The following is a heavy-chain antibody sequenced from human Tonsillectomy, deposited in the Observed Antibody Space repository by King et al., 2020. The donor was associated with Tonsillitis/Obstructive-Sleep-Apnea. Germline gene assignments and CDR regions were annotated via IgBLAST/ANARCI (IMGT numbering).Heavy chain of an antibody. CDR2: INQDGSEK. Sequence: EVQLVESGGGLVQPGGSLRLSCAASGLTFSRDWMTWVRRAPGKGLEWVANINQDGSEKYYVDSVKGRFTISRDNAKDSLYLQMNSLRAEDTAVYYCASRTGIPAAVFYFDYWGQGTLVTVSS. CDR1: GLTFSRDW. J-gene: IGHJ4*02. D-gene: IGHD2-2*01. V-gene: IGHV3-7*02. CDR3: ASRTGIPAAVFYFDY.